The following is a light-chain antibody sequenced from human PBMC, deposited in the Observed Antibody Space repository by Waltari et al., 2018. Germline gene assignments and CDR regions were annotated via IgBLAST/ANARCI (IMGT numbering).Light chain of an antibody. CDR1: QGIGRR. V-gene: IGKV1-5*03. CDR2: KAS. J-gene: IGKJ1*01. Sequence: DIQMNQSPSTLSASVGDRVTITCRASQGIGRRLAWYQQKPGKAPKFLIYKASSLESGVPARFSGSGSGTEFTLTISSLQPDDFATYYCQHYNSYSSWTFGQGTKVEIK. CDR3: QHYNSYSSWT.